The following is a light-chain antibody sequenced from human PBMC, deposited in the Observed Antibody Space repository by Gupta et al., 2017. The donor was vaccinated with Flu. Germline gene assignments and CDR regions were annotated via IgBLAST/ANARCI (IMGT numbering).Light chain of an antibody. Sequence: FAWYQQKPGKAPKLLMYDVSTLHSGVPSRFSGSGSGTEFTLTISSLQREAFATYYCQQLDTYPVTFGRRTKV. V-gene: IGKV1-9*01. J-gene: IGKJ4*01. CDR2: DVS. CDR3: QQLDTYPVT.